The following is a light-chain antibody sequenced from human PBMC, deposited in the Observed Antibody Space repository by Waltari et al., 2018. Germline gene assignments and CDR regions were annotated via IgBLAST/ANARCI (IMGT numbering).Light chain of an antibody. CDR3: QSWDSRTVI. CDR1: KLGDRY. Sequence: SYDLTQPPSVSVSPGQPATITSPAYKLGDRYTDWYQQRPGQSPVLVIYKDRERPLNIPARFSGSNWGNTATLTISGTQAMDEADYYCQSWDSRTVIFGGGTKLTV. J-gene: IGLJ2*01. V-gene: IGLV3-1*01. CDR2: KDR.